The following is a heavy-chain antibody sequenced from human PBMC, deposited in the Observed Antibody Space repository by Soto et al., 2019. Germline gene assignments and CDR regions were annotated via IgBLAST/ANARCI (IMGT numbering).Heavy chain of an antibody. CDR1: GGSIDYYY. Sequence: SETLSLTCAVSGGSIDYYYWSWIRQPPGRGLEWIGDVSDSGRTNYNPSLRSRVTISVDTSKNQFSLRLNSVTAADTAVYYCARDSTTWFPYYGIDVWGQGTTVTVSS. CDR2: VSDSGRT. D-gene: IGHD2-2*01. CDR3: ARDSTTWFPYYGIDV. J-gene: IGHJ6*02. V-gene: IGHV4-59*01.